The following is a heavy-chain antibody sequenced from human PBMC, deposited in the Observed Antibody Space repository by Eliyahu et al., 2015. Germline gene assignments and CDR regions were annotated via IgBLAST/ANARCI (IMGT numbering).Heavy chain of an antibody. CDR1: GDSVSSNSVG. CDR3: ARNFDYGGNSFTLDY. J-gene: IGHJ4*02. V-gene: IGHV6-1*01. Sequence: QIQLQQSGPGLVKPSQTLSLTCAISGDSVSSNSVGWNWIRQSPSRGLEWLGRTYYRSSWYNDYAVSVKSRIIINPDTSKNQFSLQLSSVTPEDTAIYYCARNFDYGGNSFTLDYWGLGTLVTVSS. D-gene: IGHD4-23*01. CDR2: TYYRSSWYN.